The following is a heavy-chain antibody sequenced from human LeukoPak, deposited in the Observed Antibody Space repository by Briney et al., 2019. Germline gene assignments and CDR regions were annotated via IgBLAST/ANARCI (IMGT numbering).Heavy chain of an antibody. V-gene: IGHV3-43*02. Sequence: GGSLRLSCAASGFTFDDYAIHWVCQAPGKGPEWVSLITEDGGNTYYVDSVKGRFTISRDNSKNSLYLQMNSLRTEDTALYYCARDITDYYDSGSPGPFDYWGQGTLVTVSS. CDR2: ITEDGGNT. CDR3: ARDITDYYDSGSPGPFDY. CDR1: GFTFDDYA. D-gene: IGHD3-10*01. J-gene: IGHJ4*02.